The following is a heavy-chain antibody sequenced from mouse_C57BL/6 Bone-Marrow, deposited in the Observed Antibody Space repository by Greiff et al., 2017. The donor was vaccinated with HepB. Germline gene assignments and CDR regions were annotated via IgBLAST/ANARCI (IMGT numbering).Heavy chain of an antibody. CDR1: GYSITSGYY. CDR2: ISYDGSN. J-gene: IGHJ2*01. V-gene: IGHV3-6*01. Sequence: DVKLVESGPGLVKPSQSLSLTCSVTGYSITSGYYWNWIRQFPGNKLEWMGYISYDGSNNYNPSLKNRITITRDTSKNQFFLKLNSVTTEDTATYYCARLYYGSPLDYWGQGTTLTVSS. CDR3: ARLYYGSPLDY. D-gene: IGHD1-1*01.